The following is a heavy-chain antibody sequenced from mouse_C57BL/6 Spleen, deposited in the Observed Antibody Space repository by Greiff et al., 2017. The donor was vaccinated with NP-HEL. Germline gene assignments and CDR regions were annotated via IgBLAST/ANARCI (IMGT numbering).Heavy chain of an antibody. J-gene: IGHJ3*01. CDR2: ISDGGSYT. Sequence: EVRLVESGGGLVKPGGSLNLSCAASGFTFSRYSMSWVRQTPERRLEWFATISDGGSYTYYPDNVKGRFTISRDNAKNNLYLQMSHLKSEDTAMYYCARDVLVWKAWFAYWGQGTLVTVSA. CDR3: ARDVLVWKAWFAY. V-gene: IGHV5-4*01. CDR1: GFTFSRYS. D-gene: IGHD2-10*02.